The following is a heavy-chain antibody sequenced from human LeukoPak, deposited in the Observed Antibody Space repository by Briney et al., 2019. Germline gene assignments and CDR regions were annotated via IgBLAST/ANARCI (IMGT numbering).Heavy chain of an antibody. V-gene: IGHV3-30*02. CDR2: IRSDGSTK. CDR3: ARDPHSSSWGLSDY. J-gene: IGHJ4*02. D-gene: IGHD6-13*01. Sequence: PGGSLRLPCAASGFTFSSFGMHWVRQAPGKGLEWVAFIRSDGSTKYYADSVKGRFTISRDNSKNTLYLQMNSLRTEDTAVYHCARDPHSSSWGLSDYWGQGTLVTVSS. CDR1: GFTFSSFG.